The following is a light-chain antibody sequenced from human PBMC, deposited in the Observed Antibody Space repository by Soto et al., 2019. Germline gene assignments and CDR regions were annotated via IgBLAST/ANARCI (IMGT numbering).Light chain of an antibody. Sequence: EIVMTQSPATLSVSPGERDTLSCRASQSVSNLLAWYQGKPGQAPRLLISGASTRATGIPARFSGSGSGTEFTLTISSLQSEDFAIYYCQHYSSWPLTFGGGTKVEIK. CDR3: QHYSSWPLT. CDR1: QSVSNL. CDR2: GAS. V-gene: IGKV3D-15*01. J-gene: IGKJ4*01.